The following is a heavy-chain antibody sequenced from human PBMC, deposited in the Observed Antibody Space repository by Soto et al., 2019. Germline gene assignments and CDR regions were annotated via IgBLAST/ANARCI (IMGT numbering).Heavy chain of an antibody. J-gene: IGHJ6*03. CDR1: GFTFSSYG. Sequence: GGSLRLSCAASGFTFSSYGMHWVRQAPGKGLEWVAVISYDGSNKYYADSVKGRFTISRDNSKNTLYLQMNSLRAEDTAVYYCAKGADCTNGVCHFYYYYYYYMDVWGKGTTVTVSS. V-gene: IGHV3-30*18. D-gene: IGHD2-8*01. CDR3: AKGADCTNGVCHFYYYYYYYMDV. CDR2: ISYDGSNK.